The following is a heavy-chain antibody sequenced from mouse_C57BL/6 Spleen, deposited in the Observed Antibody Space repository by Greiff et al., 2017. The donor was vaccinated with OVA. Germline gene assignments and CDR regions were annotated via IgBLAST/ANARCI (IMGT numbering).Heavy chain of an antibody. Sequence: EVQRVESGGGLVKPGGSLKLSCAASGFTFSSYAMSWVRQTPEKRLEWVATISDGGSYTYYPDNVKGRFTISRDNAKNNLYLQMSHLKSEDTAMYYCAREGAQATYAMDYWGQGTSVTVSS. D-gene: IGHD3-2*02. CDR1: GFTFSSYA. V-gene: IGHV5-4*01. J-gene: IGHJ4*01. CDR3: AREGAQATYAMDY. CDR2: ISDGGSYT.